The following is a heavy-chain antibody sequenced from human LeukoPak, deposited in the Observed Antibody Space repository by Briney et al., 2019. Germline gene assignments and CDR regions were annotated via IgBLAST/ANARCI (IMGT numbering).Heavy chain of an antibody. D-gene: IGHD4-17*01. CDR3: ASQMTTVTTEPGLSAFDI. Sequence: SWIRQPPGKGLEWIGYIYYSGSTYYNPSLKSRVTISVDTSKNQFSLKLSSVTAADTAVYYCASQMTTVTTEPGLSAFDIWGQGTMATVSS. V-gene: IGHV4-30-4*08. J-gene: IGHJ3*02. CDR2: IYYSGST.